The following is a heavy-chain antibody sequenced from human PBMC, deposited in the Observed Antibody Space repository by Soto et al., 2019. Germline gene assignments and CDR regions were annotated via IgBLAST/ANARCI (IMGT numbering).Heavy chain of an antibody. CDR3: ARPDDGGYSSNHHYYYALDV. J-gene: IGHJ6*02. CDR2: SIPIFDIT. D-gene: IGHD3-22*01. Sequence: QVQLVQSGAEVKKPGSSVKVSCKASGGTFRSYSISWVRQAPGQGLEWMGGSIPIFDITHYAQKFQGRVTITADESTSTAYMELSSLGSYDTAVYYCARPDDGGYSSNHHYYYALDVWGQGTTVTV. V-gene: IGHV1-69*01. CDR1: GGTFRSYS.